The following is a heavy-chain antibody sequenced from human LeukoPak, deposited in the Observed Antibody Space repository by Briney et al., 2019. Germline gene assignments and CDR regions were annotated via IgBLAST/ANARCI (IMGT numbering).Heavy chain of an antibody. CDR3: ARPSQDSGDYAFDY. V-gene: IGHV4-39*07. D-gene: IGHD4-17*01. J-gene: IGHJ4*02. Sequence: SETLSLTCTVSGGSISSSSYYWGWIRQPPGKGLEWIGSIYYSGSTYYNPSLKSRVTISVDTSKNQFSLKLSSVTAADTAVYYCARPSQDSGDYAFDYWGRGTLVTVSS. CDR1: GGSISSSSYY. CDR2: IYYSGST.